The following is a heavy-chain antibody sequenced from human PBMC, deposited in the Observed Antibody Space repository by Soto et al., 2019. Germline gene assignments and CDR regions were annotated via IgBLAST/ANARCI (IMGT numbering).Heavy chain of an antibody. J-gene: IGHJ5*02. CDR3: AVSIPIASNWFDP. D-gene: IGHD2-21*01. V-gene: IGHV4-30-4*01. CDR2: IHYTGST. Sequence: SETLSLTCTVSGGSIVKGDHYWSWIRRPPGKGLEWIGYIHYTGSTKYNPSVKSRVTMSVDTSKNQFSLKLNSLTAADTAIYYCAVSIPIASNWFDPWGQGALVTVSS. CDR1: GGSIVKGDHY.